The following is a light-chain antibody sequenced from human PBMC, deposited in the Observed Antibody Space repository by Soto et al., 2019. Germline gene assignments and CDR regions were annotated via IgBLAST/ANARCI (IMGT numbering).Light chain of an antibody. CDR2: WAS. CDR1: QSVLYSSNNKNY. Sequence: DIVMTQSPDSLAVSLGERATINCKSSQSVLYSSNNKNYLAWYQQRPGQPPKLFIYWASTRESGVPDRFSGSGSGTDFTLTITRLQAEDVAVYSCQQYESTPPTFGQGTKLEIK. V-gene: IGKV4-1*01. J-gene: IGKJ2*01. CDR3: QQYESTPPT.